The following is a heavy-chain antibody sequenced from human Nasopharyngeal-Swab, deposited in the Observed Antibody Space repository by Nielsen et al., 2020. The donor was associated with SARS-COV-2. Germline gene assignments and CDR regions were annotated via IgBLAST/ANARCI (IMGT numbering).Heavy chain of an antibody. J-gene: IGHJ4*02. D-gene: IGHD6-13*01. Sequence: WIRQSPSRGLEWLGRTYYRSKWYNDYAVSVKSRITINPGTSKNQFSLQLNSVTPEDTAVYYCARDLDSSSWYPYYFDYWGQGTLVTVSS. CDR2: TYYRSKWYN. V-gene: IGHV6-1*01. CDR3: ARDLDSSSWYPYYFDY.